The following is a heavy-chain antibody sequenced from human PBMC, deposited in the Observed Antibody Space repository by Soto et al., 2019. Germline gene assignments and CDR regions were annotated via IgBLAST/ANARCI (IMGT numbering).Heavy chain of an antibody. Sequence: SLRLSCAASGFTFSSYAMSWVRQAPGKGLEWVSAISGSGGSTYYADSVKGRFTISRDNSKNTLYLQMNSLRAEDTAVYYCAKDGSXYSYGYGEYYYGMDVWGQGTTVTVSS. CDR2: ISGSGGST. CDR1: GFTFSSYA. V-gene: IGHV3-23*01. CDR3: AKDGSXYSYGYGEYYYGMDV. J-gene: IGHJ6*02. D-gene: IGHD5-18*01.